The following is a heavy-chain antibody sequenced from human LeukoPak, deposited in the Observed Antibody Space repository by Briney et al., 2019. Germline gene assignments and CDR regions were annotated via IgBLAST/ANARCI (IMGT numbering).Heavy chain of an antibody. V-gene: IGHV3-7*01. Sequence: PGGSLRLSCAASGFTFSSFWMSWVRQAPGKGLEWVANIKQDGFDKYYVDSVKGRFTISRDNAKNSLYLQMNSLRAEDTAVYHCVKEAALAGADYWGQGTLVTVSS. J-gene: IGHJ4*02. CDR1: GFTFSSFW. D-gene: IGHD6-19*01. CDR2: IKQDGFDK. CDR3: VKEAALAGADY.